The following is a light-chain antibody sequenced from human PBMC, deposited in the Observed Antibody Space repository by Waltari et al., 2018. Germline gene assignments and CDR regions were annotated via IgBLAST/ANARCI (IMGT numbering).Light chain of an antibody. CDR3: HVWDSSSDQGV. V-gene: IGLV3-21*04. CDR2: YDD. Sequence: QKPCQAPVLFIYYDDYWPSVITELCSGSNCGDTATLTISRVEAGDEADYYCHVWDSSSDQGVFGTGTKVTVL. J-gene: IGLJ1*01.